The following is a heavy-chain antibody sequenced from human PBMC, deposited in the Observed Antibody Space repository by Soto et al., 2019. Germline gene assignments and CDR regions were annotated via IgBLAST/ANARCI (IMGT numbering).Heavy chain of an antibody. V-gene: IGHV3-30*04. Sequence: GGSLRLSCTSSEFTFSSYAMHCVRHSPGKWLEWVAVISGDGTNKWYEDSVEGRFTISRDNSENTLYLEMNSLRVEDTAMYYCARDPAWRYYGYNGDAFNFWGQGTMVTVS. CDR2: ISGDGTNK. CDR3: ARDPAWRYYGYNGDAFNF. CDR1: EFTFSSYA. D-gene: IGHD3-10*01. J-gene: IGHJ3*01.